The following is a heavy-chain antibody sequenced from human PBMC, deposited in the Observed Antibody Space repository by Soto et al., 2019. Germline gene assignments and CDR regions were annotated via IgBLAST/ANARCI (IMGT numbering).Heavy chain of an antibody. CDR3: AKHVGGGAPLDY. J-gene: IGHJ4*02. CDR2: ISWNSDSI. Sequence: EVQLVESGGGLVPPGRSLRLSCAASGFSFDDCAMHWVRQAPGKGLEWVSGISWNSDSIDYADSVKGRFTISRDNAKNSLYLQMNSLRTEDTALYYCAKHVGGGAPLDYWGQGTRVTVSS. V-gene: IGHV3-9*01. D-gene: IGHD1-26*01. CDR1: GFSFDDCA.